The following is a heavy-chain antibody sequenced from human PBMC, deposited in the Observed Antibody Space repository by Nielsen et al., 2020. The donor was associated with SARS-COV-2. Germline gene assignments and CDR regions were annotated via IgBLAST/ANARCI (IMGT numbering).Heavy chain of an antibody. J-gene: IGHJ5*02. D-gene: IGHD5-18*01. Sequence: SETLSLTCTVSGGSISSGGYYWSWIRQPPGKGLEWIGYIYYSGSTNYNPSLKSRVTISVDTSKNQFSLKLSSVTAADTAVYYCARGVQLEFDPWGQGTLVTVSS. CDR3: ARGVQLEFDP. CDR2: IYYSGST. CDR1: GGSISSGGYY. V-gene: IGHV4-61*08.